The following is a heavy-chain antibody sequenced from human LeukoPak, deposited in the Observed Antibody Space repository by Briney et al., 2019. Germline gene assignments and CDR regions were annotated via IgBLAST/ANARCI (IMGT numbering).Heavy chain of an antibody. Sequence: ASVKVSCKASGYTFTGYYMHWVRQAPGQGLEWMGWINPNSGGTNYAQKFQGRVTMTRDTSISTAYMELSRLRSDDTAVYYCARDRIVLRYFDWLSNAGDAFDIWGQGTMVTVSS. V-gene: IGHV1-2*02. CDR2: INPNSGGT. D-gene: IGHD3-9*01. J-gene: IGHJ3*02. CDR3: ARDRIVLRYFDWLSNAGDAFDI. CDR1: GYTFTGYY.